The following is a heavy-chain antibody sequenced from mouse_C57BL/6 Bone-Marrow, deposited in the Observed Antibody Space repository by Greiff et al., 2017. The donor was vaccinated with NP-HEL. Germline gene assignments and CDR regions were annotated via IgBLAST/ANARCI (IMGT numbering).Heavy chain of an antibody. V-gene: IGHV1-81*01. D-gene: IGHD2-4*01. CDR1: GYTFTSYG. J-gene: IGHJ3*01. Sequence: VQLQQSGAELARPGASVKLSCKASGYTFTSYGISWVKQRTGQGLEWIGEIYPRSGNTYYNEKFKGKATLTADKSSSTAYMELRNLTSEDSAVYFCARENGYDYDSFGYWGRGTLVTVSA. CDR3: ARENGYDYDSFGY. CDR2: IYPRSGNT.